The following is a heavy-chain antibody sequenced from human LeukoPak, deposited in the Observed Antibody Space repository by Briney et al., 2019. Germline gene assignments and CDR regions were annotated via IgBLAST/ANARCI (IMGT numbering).Heavy chain of an antibody. J-gene: IGHJ4*02. CDR2: ISSGNTI. Sequence: GGSLRLSCAASGFTFSDYYMSWIRQAPGKGLEWVSYISSGNTIYYADSVKGRFTISRDNAKNSLYLQMNSLRAEDTAVYYCARDSEVAVAHFDYWGQGTLVTVSS. CDR1: GFTFSDYY. CDR3: ARDSEVAVAHFDY. D-gene: IGHD6-19*01. V-gene: IGHV3-11*01.